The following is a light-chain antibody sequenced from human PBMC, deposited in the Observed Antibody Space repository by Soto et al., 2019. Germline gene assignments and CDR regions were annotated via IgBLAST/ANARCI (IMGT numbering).Light chain of an antibody. J-gene: IGKJ2*01. CDR2: DAS. V-gene: IGKV3-11*01. CDR3: QQRSNWPLYT. CDR1: QSVSSY. Sequence: EIVLTQSPATLSLSPGERATLSCRASQSVSSYLAWYQHKPGQAPRLLIYDASNRATGIPARFSGSGSGTDFTRTISSLEPEEFAVYYCQQRSNWPLYTFGQGTKREIK.